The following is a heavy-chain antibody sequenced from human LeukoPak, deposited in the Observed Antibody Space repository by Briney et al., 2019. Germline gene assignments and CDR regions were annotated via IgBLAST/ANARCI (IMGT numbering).Heavy chain of an antibody. CDR2: IVWNSGIS. J-gene: IGHJ6*02. V-gene: IGHV3-9*01. CDR3: GKGGPSLYHYYGVDV. Sequence: SLRLSCSASGFTFGNYAIAWVRQASGKGLGWVSGIVWNSGISTYADSVKGRLTISRDNAQNSLYLQMNSLRVEDTALYYCGKGGPSLYHYYGVDVWGQGTTVTVSS. D-gene: IGHD6-25*01. CDR1: GFTFGNYA.